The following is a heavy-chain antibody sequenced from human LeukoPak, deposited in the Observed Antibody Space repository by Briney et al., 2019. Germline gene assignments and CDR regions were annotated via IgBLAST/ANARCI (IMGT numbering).Heavy chain of an antibody. CDR1: GFTFSSYW. D-gene: IGHD6-13*01. CDR2: INQDGTEK. Sequence: GGSLRLSCAASGFTFSSYWMSWVRQAPGEGLEGVAKINQDGTEKAYVDSVRGRFTISRENAKNSLFPQMNSLRAEDTAVYYCARGPLIAAAGTRWGQGTLVTVSS. J-gene: IGHJ4*02. V-gene: IGHV3-7*03. CDR3: ARGPLIAAAGTR.